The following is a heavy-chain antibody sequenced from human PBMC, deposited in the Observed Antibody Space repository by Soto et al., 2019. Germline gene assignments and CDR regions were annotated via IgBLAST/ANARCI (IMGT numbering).Heavy chain of an antibody. CDR3: ARDRGYDAHDYNYNAMDV. J-gene: IGHJ6*02. CDR2: IRGFSPYT. Sequence: PGGSLRLSCISSGFTFRTYTMNWVRQAPGKGLEWVSGIRGFSPYTFYAESVKGRFTISRDNAKNSLYLQMNSLRAEDTAVYYCARDRGYDAHDYNYNAMDVWGQGTTVTVSS. D-gene: IGHD3-16*01. V-gene: IGHV3-21*01. CDR1: GFTFRTYT.